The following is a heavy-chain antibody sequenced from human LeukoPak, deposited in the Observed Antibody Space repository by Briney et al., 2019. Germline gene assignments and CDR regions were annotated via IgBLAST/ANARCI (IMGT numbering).Heavy chain of an antibody. Sequence: SETLSLTCTVSGGSISSGGYYWSWIRQPPGKGLEGIGYIYYSGSTNYNPSLKSRVTISVDTSKNQFSLKLSSVTAADTAVYYCARGPYILTGYSFDYWGQGTLVTVSS. CDR2: IYYSGST. J-gene: IGHJ4*02. CDR3: ARGPYILTGYSFDY. D-gene: IGHD3-9*01. V-gene: IGHV4-61*08. CDR1: GGSISSGGYY.